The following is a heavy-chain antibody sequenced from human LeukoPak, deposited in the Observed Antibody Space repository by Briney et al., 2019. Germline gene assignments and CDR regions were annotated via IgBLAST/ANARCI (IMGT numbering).Heavy chain of an antibody. V-gene: IGHV1-69*05. Sequence: SVKVSCKASGGTFSSYAISWVRQAPGQGLEWMGGIIPIFGTVNYAQKFQGRVTITTDESTSTAYMELSSLRSEDTAVYYCARSGSGHYFAGVGDCWGQGTLVTVSS. J-gene: IGHJ4*02. CDR2: IIPIFGTV. CDR1: GGTFSSYA. D-gene: IGHD3-10*01. CDR3: ARSGSGHYFAGVGDC.